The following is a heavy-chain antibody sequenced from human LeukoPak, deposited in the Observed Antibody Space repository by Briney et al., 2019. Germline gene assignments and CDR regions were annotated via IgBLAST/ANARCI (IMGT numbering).Heavy chain of an antibody. V-gene: IGHV4-39*01. CDR3: ARNPLGTGDY. D-gene: IGHD7-27*01. CDR1: GGSISSSSYY. Sequence: SETLSLTCTVSGGSISSSSYYWGWIRQPPGKGLEWIGSIYYSGSTYYSPSLKSRVTISVDTSKNQFSLKLSSVTAADTAVYYCARNPLGTGDYWGQGTLVTVSS. CDR2: IYYSGST. J-gene: IGHJ4*02.